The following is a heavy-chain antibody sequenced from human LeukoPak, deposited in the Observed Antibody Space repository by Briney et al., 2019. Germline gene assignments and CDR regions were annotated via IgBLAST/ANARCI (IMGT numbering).Heavy chain of an antibody. V-gene: IGHV4-30-4*02. D-gene: IGHD1-26*01. CDR1: GGSISSGDYY. CDR3: ARHVGATWADFQH. J-gene: IGHJ1*01. Sequence: PSETLSLTCTVSGGSISSGDYYWSWIRQPPGKGLEWIGYIYYSESTYYNPSLKSRVTISVDTSKNQFSLKLSSVTAADTAVYYRARHVGATWADFQHWGQGTLVTVSS. CDR2: IYYSEST.